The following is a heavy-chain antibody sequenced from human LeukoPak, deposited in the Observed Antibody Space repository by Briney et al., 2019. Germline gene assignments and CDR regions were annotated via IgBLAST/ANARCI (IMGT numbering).Heavy chain of an antibody. Sequence: SETLSLTCTVSGGSISSSSYYSGWIRQPPGKGLEWIGSIYYSGSTYYNPSLKSRVTISVDTSKKQFSLKLSSVTAADTAVYYCARCITMVRGGQYYFDYWGQGTLVTVSS. CDR1: GGSISSSSYY. CDR2: IYYSGST. V-gene: IGHV4-39*01. D-gene: IGHD3-10*01. J-gene: IGHJ4*02. CDR3: ARCITMVRGGQYYFDY.